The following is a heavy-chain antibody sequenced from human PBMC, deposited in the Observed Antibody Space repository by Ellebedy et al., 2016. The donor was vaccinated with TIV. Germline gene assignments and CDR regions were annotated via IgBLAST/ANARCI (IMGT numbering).Heavy chain of an antibody. V-gene: IGHV3-66*01. Sequence: GESLKISCEASGIIVSDYFMNWVRQAPGKGLEWVSVLYPDAKTNYTDSVNGRFIVSRDSSKNTLYLQMNSLTAEDTVGYYCARDPGGGGDFGDNWFDPWGQGTLVTVSS. CDR3: ARDPGGGGDFGDNWFDP. D-gene: IGHD2-21*01. CDR2: LYPDAKT. CDR1: GIIVSDYF. J-gene: IGHJ5*02.